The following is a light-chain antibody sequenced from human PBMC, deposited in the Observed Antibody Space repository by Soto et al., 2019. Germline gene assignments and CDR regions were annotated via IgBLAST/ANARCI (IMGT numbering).Light chain of an antibody. CDR3: AAWDDNLNGGE. Sequence: QAVVTQPPSASGTPGQRVTISCSGGSSNIGSNPVNWYQQLPGTAPKLLIYNNNQRPSGVPDRFSGSKSDASASLAISGLQSEDEADYYCAAWDDNLNGGEFGGGTKLTVL. J-gene: IGLJ3*02. V-gene: IGLV1-44*01. CDR2: NNN. CDR1: SSNIGSNP.